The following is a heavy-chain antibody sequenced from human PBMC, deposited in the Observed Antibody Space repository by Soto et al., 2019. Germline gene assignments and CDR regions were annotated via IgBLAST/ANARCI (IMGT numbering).Heavy chain of an antibody. Sequence: EVQLLESGGGLVQPGGSLRLSCAASGFSFSTCAVSWVRQAPGKGLVWVSSISASGDTTHYAESVRGRFTISRDNSRNTLHLEMSSLTSEDTAIYSCAAQDTGYFVPFDFWGRGTLVTVSS. CDR2: ISASGDTT. J-gene: IGHJ4*02. CDR1: GFSFSTCA. D-gene: IGHD3-22*01. V-gene: IGHV3-23*01. CDR3: AAQDTGYFVPFDF.